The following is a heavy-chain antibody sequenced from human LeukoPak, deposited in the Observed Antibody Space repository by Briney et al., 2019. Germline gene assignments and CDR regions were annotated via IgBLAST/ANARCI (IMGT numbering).Heavy chain of an antibody. CDR3: ARESSYDFWSGYFYYMDV. CDR1: GGSFSGYY. V-gene: IGHV4-34*01. CDR2: INHSGST. D-gene: IGHD3-3*01. Sequence: SETLSLTCAVYGGSFSGYYWSWIRQPPGKGLEWIGEINHSGSTNYNPSLKSRVTISVDTSKNQFSLKLSSVTAADTAVYYCARESSYDFWSGYFYYMDVWGKGTTVTVSS. J-gene: IGHJ6*03.